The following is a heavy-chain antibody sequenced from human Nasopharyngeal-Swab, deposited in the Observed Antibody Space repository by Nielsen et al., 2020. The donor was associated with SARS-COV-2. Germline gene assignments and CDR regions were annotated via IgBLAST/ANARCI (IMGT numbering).Heavy chain of an antibody. V-gene: IGHV5-51*01. Sequence: GESLKISCQGSEYSFTGYWIGWVRQMPGKGLEWMGIIYPGDSDTRYSPSFQGQVTISVDKSIGTAYLQWSSLKASDTAIYYCARLALGYCSGGSRYSWYFDYWGQGTLVSVSS. CDR2: IYPGDSDT. J-gene: IGHJ4*02. CDR3: ARLALGYCSGGSRYSWYFDY. D-gene: IGHD2-15*01. CDR1: EYSFTGYW.